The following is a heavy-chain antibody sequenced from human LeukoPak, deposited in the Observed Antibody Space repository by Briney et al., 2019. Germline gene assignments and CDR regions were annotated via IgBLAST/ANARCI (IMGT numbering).Heavy chain of an antibody. J-gene: IGHJ4*02. CDR3: ARDGSRGGNYFDY. Sequence: GGSLRLSCAASGFTFSSYGMHWVRQAPGKGLEWVAGIWYDGSNKYYADSVKGRFTISRDNSKNTLYLQMNSLRAEDTAVYYCARDGSRGGNYFDYWGQGTLVTVSS. CDR2: IWYDGSNK. D-gene: IGHD1-26*01. CDR1: GFTFSSYG. V-gene: IGHV3-33*01.